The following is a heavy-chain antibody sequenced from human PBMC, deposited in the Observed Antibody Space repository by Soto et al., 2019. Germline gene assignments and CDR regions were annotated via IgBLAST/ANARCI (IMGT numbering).Heavy chain of an antibody. CDR3: VRDFHYAFDI. CDR1: GFTFSSYS. CDR2: ISESTSGI. V-gene: IGHV3-48*02. J-gene: IGHJ3*02. Sequence: EVQLVESGGGLVQPGGSLRLSCAASGFTFSSYSMNWVRQAPGKGLEWVSYISESTSGIYYADSVNGRFTISRDNAKNSLYLQLNSLRDEDTAVYYGVRDFHYAFDIWGQGPMLTVSS.